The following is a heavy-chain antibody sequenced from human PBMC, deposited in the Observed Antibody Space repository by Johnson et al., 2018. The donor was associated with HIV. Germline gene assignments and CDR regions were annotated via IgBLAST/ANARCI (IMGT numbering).Heavy chain of an antibody. Sequence: VQLVESWGGLVQPGRSLRLSCAASGFTFDDYAMHWVRQAPGKGLEWVANIKQDGSEKYYVDSVKGRFTISRDNAKNSLYLQMNSLRAEDTAVYYCAREVRRWLQFDAFDIWGQGTMVTVSS. J-gene: IGHJ3*02. CDR1: GFTFDDYA. V-gene: IGHV3-7*01. D-gene: IGHD5-24*01. CDR3: AREVRRWLQFDAFDI. CDR2: IKQDGSEK.